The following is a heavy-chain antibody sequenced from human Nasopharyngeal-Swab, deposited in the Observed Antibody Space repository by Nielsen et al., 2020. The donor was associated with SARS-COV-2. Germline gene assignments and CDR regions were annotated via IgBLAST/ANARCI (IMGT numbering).Heavy chain of an antibody. Sequence: SQTLSLTCAISGDSVSSNSAAWSWLRQSPSRGLGWLGRTYYRSKWYIDYAASVKSRITINPDTSKNQFSLQLSSVTPEDTAVYYCARIAQAAEPHWGQGTLVTVSS. CDR2: TYYRSKWYI. V-gene: IGHV6-1*01. CDR3: ARIAQAAEPH. D-gene: IGHD1-14*01. CDR1: GDSVSSNSAA. J-gene: IGHJ4*02.